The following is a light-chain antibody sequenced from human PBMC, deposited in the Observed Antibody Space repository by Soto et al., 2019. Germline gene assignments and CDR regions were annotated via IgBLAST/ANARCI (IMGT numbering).Light chain of an antibody. CDR1: SSDVGGYKY. Sequence: QSALTQPRSVSGSPGQSVTISCTGTSSDVGGYKYVSWYQRHPGKAPKFIIYDVSERPSGVPDRFSGSKSGNTASLTISGLEAEDEADYYCCSYAGSYSWVFGGGTQLTVL. J-gene: IGLJ3*02. CDR2: DVS. V-gene: IGLV2-11*01. CDR3: CSYAGSYSWV.